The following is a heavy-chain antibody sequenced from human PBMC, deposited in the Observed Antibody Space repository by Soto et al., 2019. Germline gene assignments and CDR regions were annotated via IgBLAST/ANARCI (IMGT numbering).Heavy chain of an antibody. J-gene: IGHJ5*02. V-gene: IGHV4-30-2*01. D-gene: IGHD3-10*01. CDR2: IYHSGST. Sequence: QLQLQESGSGLVKPSQTLSLTCAVSGGSISSGGYSWSWIRQPPGKGLEWIGYIYHSGSTYYNPSLKSRVTISVDRSKNQFSLKLSSVTAADTAVYYCARDWGSGREVDPWGQGTLVTVSS. CDR3: ARDWGSGREVDP. CDR1: GGSISSGGYS.